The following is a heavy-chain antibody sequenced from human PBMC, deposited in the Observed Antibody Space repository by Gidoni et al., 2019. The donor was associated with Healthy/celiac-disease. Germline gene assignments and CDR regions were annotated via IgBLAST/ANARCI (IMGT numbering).Heavy chain of an antibody. V-gene: IGHV5-51*03. CDR2: IYPGDSDT. J-gene: IGHJ4*02. D-gene: IGHD6-19*01. CDR1: GYSFTSYW. Sequence: EVQLVQSGAEVKQPGESLKISCKGSGYSFTSYWIGWVRQMPGKGLEWMGIIYPGDSDTRYSPSFQGQVTISAEKSISTAYLQWSSLKASDTAMYYCARRRAAVAGTSSRVYFDYWGQGTLVTVSS. CDR3: ARRRAAVAGTSSRVYFDY.